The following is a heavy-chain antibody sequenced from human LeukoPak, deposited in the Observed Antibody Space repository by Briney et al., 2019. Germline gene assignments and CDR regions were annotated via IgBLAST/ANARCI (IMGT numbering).Heavy chain of an antibody. J-gene: IGHJ5*02. CDR2: ISDDGSNK. D-gene: IGHD1-1*01. CDR1: GFTLSNYA. V-gene: IGHV3-30*04. CDR3: ARGRAGGKNSILECGS. Sequence: GGSLRLSCAASGFTLSNYAMHWVRQAPGKGLEWEAFISDDGSNKYYADSVKGRFTISRDNSENTLNLQMNSLRTEDTAVYYCARGRAGGKNSILECGSWGQGTLVSVSS.